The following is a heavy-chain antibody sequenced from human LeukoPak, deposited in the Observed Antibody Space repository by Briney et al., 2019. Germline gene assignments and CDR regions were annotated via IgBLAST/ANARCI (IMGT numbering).Heavy chain of an antibody. J-gene: IGHJ6*03. CDR1: GGTFSSYA. CDR2: IIPIFGTA. Sequence: SVKVSCKASGGTFSSYAISWVRQAPGQGLEWMGGIIPIFGTANYAQKFQGRVTITTDESTSTAYMELSSLRSEDTAMYYCARALVSSSSGLHGYYYYYMDVWGKGTTVTVSS. CDR3: ARALVSSSSGLHGYYYYYMDV. V-gene: IGHV1-69*05. D-gene: IGHD6-6*01.